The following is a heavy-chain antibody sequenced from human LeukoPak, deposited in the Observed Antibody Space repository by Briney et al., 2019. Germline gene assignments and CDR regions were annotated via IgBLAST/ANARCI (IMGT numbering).Heavy chain of an antibody. CDR1: GSTFSRHG. V-gene: IGHV3-33*07. J-gene: IGHJ4*02. CDR2: IWYDGSDK. CDR3: ARLYSSGWSDY. Sequence: PGGSLRLSCEASGSTFSRHGMYWVRQAPGKGLKWVATIWYDGSDKYYADSVKGRFTVSRDNSQNMLYLQMNSLRAEDTAVYYCARLYSSGWSDYWGQGTLVTVSS. D-gene: IGHD6-19*01.